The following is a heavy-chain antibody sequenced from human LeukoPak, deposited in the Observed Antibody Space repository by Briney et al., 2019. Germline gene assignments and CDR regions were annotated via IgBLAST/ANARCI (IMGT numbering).Heavy chain of an antibody. CDR1: GFTFSSYG. D-gene: IGHD5-12*01. CDR3: ARASGYSGYDDFFY. V-gene: IGHV3-21*01. Sequence: KSGGSLRLSCAASGFTFSSYGMNWVRQAPGKGLEWVSSISSSSSYIYYADSVKGRFAISRDNAKNSLYLQMNSLRAEDTAVYYCARASGYSGYDDFFYWGQGTLVTVSS. CDR2: ISSSSSYI. J-gene: IGHJ4*02.